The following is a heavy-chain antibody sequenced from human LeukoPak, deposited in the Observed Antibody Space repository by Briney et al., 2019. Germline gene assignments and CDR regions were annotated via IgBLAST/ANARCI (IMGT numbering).Heavy chain of an antibody. CDR3: ARDTEGCFDY. CDR1: GFTSSSYW. CDR2: IKQDGSEK. J-gene: IGHJ4*02. Sequence: PGGSLRLSCAASGFTSSSYWMSWVRHAPGKRLECVANIKQDGSEKYYMDTVKGRFTISIDNAKNSLYLQMNSLRAEDTAVYYCARDTEGCFDYWGQGTLVTVSS. V-gene: IGHV3-7*01.